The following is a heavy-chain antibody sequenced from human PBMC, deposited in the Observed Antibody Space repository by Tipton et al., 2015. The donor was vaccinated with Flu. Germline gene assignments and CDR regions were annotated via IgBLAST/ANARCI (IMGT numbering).Heavy chain of an antibody. V-gene: IGHV3-74*03. CDR2: CSTDGSIT. Sequence: SLRLSCAASGFTFSNYWIHWVRQAPGKGLVWVSRCSTDGSITSHADSVKGRFSVSRDNAKNTVYLQMNNLRVEDTAVYYCARSLVGAFDIWGQGTLVSVSS. CDR1: GFTFSNYW. J-gene: IGHJ3*02. D-gene: IGHD1-26*01. CDR3: ARSLVGAFDI.